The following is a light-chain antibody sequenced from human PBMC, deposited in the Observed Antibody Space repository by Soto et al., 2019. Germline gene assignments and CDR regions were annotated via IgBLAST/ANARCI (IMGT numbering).Light chain of an antibody. CDR1: QSVSSSY. Sequence: EIVLTQSPGTLSLSAGERATLSCRASQSVSSSYLAWYQQKPGQAPRLLIYGASSRATDIPDRFSGSGSGTDFTLTINRLEPEDFAVYFCQQYGASPRTFGQGTKVDIK. CDR2: GAS. CDR3: QQYGASPRT. V-gene: IGKV3-20*01. J-gene: IGKJ1*01.